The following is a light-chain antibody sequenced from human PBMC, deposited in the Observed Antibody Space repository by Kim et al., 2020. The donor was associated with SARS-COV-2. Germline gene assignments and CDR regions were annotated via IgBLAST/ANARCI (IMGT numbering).Light chain of an antibody. CDR2: LNSDGSH. J-gene: IGLJ1*01. V-gene: IGLV4-69*01. CDR1: SGHSSYA. CDR3: QTWGTGTIGV. Sequence: QPVLTQSPSASASLGASVKLTCTLSSGHSSYAIAWHQQQPEKGPRYLMKLNSDGSHSKGDGIPDRFSGSSSGAERYLTISSLQSEDEADYYCQTWGTGTIGVFGTGTKVTVL.